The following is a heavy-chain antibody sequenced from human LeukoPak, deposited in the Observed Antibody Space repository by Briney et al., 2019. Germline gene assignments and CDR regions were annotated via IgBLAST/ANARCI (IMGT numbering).Heavy chain of an antibody. Sequence: GGSLRLSCVASEFTFSSHGMHWVRQAPGKGLEWVAFIRYDGSNNYYADSVKGRFTISRDNSKNTLYLQMNSLKAEDTAVYYCSAPVATKYWGQGTLVTVSS. D-gene: IGHD4-23*01. CDR1: EFTFSSHG. J-gene: IGHJ4*02. CDR3: SAPVATKY. CDR2: IRYDGSNN. V-gene: IGHV3-30*02.